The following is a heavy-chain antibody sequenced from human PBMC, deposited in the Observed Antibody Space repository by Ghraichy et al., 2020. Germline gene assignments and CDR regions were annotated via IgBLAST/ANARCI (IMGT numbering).Heavy chain of an antibody. V-gene: IGHV3-23*01. CDR2: ISGSGGST. J-gene: IGHJ3*02. Sequence: GGSLRLSCAASGFTFSSYAMSWVRQAPGKGLEWVSAISGSGGSTYYADSVKGRFTISRDNSKNTLYLQMNSLRAEDTAVYYCANPGEYYDSSGYPGGDAFDIWGQGTMVTVSS. CDR3: ANPGEYYDSSGYPGGDAFDI. CDR1: GFTFSSYA. D-gene: IGHD3-22*01.